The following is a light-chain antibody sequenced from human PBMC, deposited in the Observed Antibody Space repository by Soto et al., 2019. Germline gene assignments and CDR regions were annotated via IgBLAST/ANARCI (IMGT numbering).Light chain of an antibody. CDR3: QQYNSYNTWT. V-gene: IGKV1-5*03. CDR1: QSISSW. CDR2: KAS. Sequence: DIQMTQSPSTLSASVGDRVTITCRASQSISSWLAWYQQKPGKAPKLLIYKASSIATGVPSRFSGSGSGTEFTLTISSLQPDDFATYYCQQYNSYNTWTFGQGTKVEIK. J-gene: IGKJ1*01.